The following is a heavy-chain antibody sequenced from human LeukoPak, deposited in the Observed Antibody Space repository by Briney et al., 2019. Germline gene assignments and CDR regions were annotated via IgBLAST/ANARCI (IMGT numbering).Heavy chain of an antibody. CDR2: INGDGREK. V-gene: IGHV3-7*04. CDR1: GFTFSRFW. D-gene: IGHD6-13*01. CDR3: ARDNSAEKGQQLAN. J-gene: IGHJ4*02. Sequence: GSLRLSCAASGFTFSRFWMTWVRQAPGKGLEYVANINGDGREKYYVDSVKGRFTISRDNVRNSLFLQMSSLRVEDTAVYYCARDNSAEKGQQLANWGQGTRVTVST.